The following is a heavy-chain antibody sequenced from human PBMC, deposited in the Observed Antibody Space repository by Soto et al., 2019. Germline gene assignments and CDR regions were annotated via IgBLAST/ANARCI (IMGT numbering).Heavy chain of an antibody. CDR2: IRPDGSET. D-gene: IGHD4-4*01. Sequence: EVQLVQSGGGLVQPGGSLRLSCVGSGFTFTDFYMNWVRQAPGKGLEWVANIRPDGSETNYVESVKGGFTTSRDNAKNSLFLQMNSLRADDTAVYYCAGWGGHDYNYWGQGILVTVSS. J-gene: IGHJ4*02. V-gene: IGHV3-7*03. CDR3: AGWGGHDYNY. CDR1: GFTFTDFY.